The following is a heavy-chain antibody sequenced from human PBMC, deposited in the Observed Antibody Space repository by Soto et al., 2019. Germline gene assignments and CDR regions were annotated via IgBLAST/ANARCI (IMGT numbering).Heavy chain of an antibody. D-gene: IGHD6-6*01. V-gene: IGHV1-69*13. CDR2: IIPIFGTA. Sequence: SVKVSCKASGGTFSSYAISWVRQAPGQGLEWMGGIIPIFGTANYAQKFQGRVTVTADESTSTAYMELSSLRSEDTAVYYCARGGIAARRSYYYYGMDVWGQGTTVTVSS. J-gene: IGHJ6*02. CDR1: GGTFSSYA. CDR3: ARGGIAARRSYYYYGMDV.